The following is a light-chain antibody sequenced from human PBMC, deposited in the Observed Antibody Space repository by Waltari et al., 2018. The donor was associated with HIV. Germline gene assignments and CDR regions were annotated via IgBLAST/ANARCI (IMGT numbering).Light chain of an antibody. CDR3: QERTNWPQYT. V-gene: IGKV3-11*01. J-gene: IGKJ2*01. CDR1: QTISGN. Sequence: EIVLTQSPATLSLSPGDSATLSCRASQTISGNLAWYQQRPGQAPRLLMYEASNRAAGIPARFNGGGSGTDFTLTISSLEAEDSAVYYCQERTNWPQYTFGQGTKLEIK. CDR2: EAS.